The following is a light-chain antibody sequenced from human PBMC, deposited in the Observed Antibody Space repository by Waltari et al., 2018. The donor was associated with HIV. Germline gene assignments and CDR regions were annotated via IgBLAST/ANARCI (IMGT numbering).Light chain of an antibody. CDR1: QTVSSS. CDR3: QQRDNWPLT. CDR2: AAS. Sequence: EIVLTQSPATLSLSPGDRATLSCRASQTVSSSLGWYQQKPGQAPRLLIYAASYRATGIPARFSGSGSGTDFTLTISGLEPEDFAVYYRQQRDNWPLTFGGGTKVEIK. J-gene: IGKJ4*01. V-gene: IGKV3-11*01.